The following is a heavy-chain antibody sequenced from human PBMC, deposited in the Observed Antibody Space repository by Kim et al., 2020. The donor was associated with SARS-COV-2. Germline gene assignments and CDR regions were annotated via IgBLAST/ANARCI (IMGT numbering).Heavy chain of an antibody. D-gene: IGHD1-7*01. Sequence: ASVKVSCKASRYTFTGNYMHWVRQAPGQGLEWMGWINPNNGGTNYAQKFQGRVTMTRDTSISTGYMELSRLRFDDTAVYYCANLGITGSTGGLHYWGQGTLVTVSS. CDR1: RYTFTGNY. J-gene: IGHJ4*02. V-gene: IGHV1-2*02. CDR2: INPNNGGT. CDR3: ANLGITGSTGGLHY.